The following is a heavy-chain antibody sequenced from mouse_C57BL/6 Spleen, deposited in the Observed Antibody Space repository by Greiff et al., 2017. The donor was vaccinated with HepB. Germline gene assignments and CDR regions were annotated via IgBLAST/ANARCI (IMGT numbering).Heavy chain of an antibody. CDR2: ISSGSSTI. V-gene: IGHV5-17*01. D-gene: IGHD2-4*01. CDR3: ARDYDYEGAWFAY. Sequence: EVKLVESGGGLVKPGGSLKLSCAASGFTFSDYGMHWVRQAPEKGLEWVAYISSGSSTIYYADTVKGRFTISRDNAKNTLFLQMTSLRSEDTAMYYCARDYDYEGAWFAYWDQGTLVTVSA. J-gene: IGHJ3*01. CDR1: GFTFSDYG.